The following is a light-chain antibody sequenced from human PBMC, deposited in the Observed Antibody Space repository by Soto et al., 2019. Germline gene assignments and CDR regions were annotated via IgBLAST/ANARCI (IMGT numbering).Light chain of an antibody. V-gene: IGKV3-15*01. CDR1: QSVGSN. J-gene: IGKJ2*01. Sequence: EIVMTQSPATLSVSPGESATLSCRASQSVGSNLAWYQQKPGQAPRLLIYDASTRATGIPARFSGSGSATEFTLTISSLQSEDFAVYYCQQYNDWPLYTFGQGTKLEIK. CDR2: DAS. CDR3: QQYNDWPLYT.